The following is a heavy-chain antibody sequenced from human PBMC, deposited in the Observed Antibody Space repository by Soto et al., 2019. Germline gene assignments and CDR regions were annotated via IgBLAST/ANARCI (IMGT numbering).Heavy chain of an antibody. Sequence: ALEDRSLTLTVSGGSLSSGDYHCTRVRQRPGKGLEWIGYISYSGSTNYNPSLKSRIRISVDTSKNQFSLRLSSVTAADTAVYYCARESDWPRGYFDSWGQGTLVTVSS. D-gene: IGHD2-21*01. CDR2: ISYSGST. CDR1: GGSLSSGDYH. J-gene: IGHJ4*02. CDR3: ARESDWPRGYFDS. V-gene: IGHV4-31*02.